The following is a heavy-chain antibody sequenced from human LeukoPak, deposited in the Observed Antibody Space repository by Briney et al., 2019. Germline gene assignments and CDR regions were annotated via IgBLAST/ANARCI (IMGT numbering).Heavy chain of an antibody. V-gene: IGHV3-74*01. D-gene: IGHD2-15*01. CDR1: GFTFSFYW. Sequence: GGSLRLSCASSGFTFSFYWMHWVRQAPGKGLVWVSRINNDRRSTSYAGSVKGRFTISRDNAKNTLYLQMNSPRAEDTAVYYCARDNEYCTGGTCRLDYWGQGALVTFSS. CDR3: ARDNEYCTGGTCRLDY. CDR2: INNDRRST. J-gene: IGHJ4*02.